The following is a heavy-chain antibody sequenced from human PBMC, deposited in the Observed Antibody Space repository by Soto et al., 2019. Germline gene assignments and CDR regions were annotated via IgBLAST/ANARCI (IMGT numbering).Heavy chain of an antibody. D-gene: IGHD1-26*01. CDR3: AKVYLEWELHPRFDY. CDR1: GYTLTELS. Sequence: ASVKVSCKVSGYTLTELSMHWVRQAPGKGLEWMGCFDPEDGETIYAQKFQGRVTMTEDTSTDTAYMELSSLRSEDPAVYYCAKVYLEWELHPRFDYWGQGTLVTVCS. V-gene: IGHV1-24*01. CDR2: FDPEDGET. J-gene: IGHJ4*02.